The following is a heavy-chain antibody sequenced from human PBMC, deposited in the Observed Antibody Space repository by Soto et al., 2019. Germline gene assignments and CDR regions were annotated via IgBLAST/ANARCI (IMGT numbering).Heavy chain of an antibody. Sequence: SETLSLTCTVSGGSISSYYWSWIRQPPGKGLEWIGYIYYSGSTNYNPSLKSPVTISVDTSKNQFSLKLSSVTAADTAVYYCARDRNYYDILTGYHIYGMDVWGQGTTVTVSS. J-gene: IGHJ6*02. CDR1: GGSISSYY. CDR2: IYYSGST. CDR3: ARDRNYYDILTGYHIYGMDV. D-gene: IGHD3-9*01. V-gene: IGHV4-59*01.